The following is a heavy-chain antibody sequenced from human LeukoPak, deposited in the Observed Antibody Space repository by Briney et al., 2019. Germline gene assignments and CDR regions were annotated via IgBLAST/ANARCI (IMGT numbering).Heavy chain of an antibody. V-gene: IGHV3-20*04. J-gene: IGHJ3*02. CDR2: INWSGGST. D-gene: IGHD1-26*01. CDR1: GFTFDDYG. Sequence: GGSLRLSCAASGFTFDDYGMSWVRQAPGKGLEWVSGINWSGGSTGYADSVKGRFTISRDNAKNSLYLQMNSLRAEDTALYYCARGYGWERHLSAFDIWGQGTMVTVSS. CDR3: ARGYGWERHLSAFDI.